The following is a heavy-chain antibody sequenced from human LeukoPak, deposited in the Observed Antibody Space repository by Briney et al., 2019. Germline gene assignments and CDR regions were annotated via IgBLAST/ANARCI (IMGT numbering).Heavy chain of an antibody. CDR1: GFTFSSYG. D-gene: IGHD1-26*01. CDR2: ISYDGSNK. J-gene: IGHJ4*02. CDR3: AKDLRTRGIVGATFDC. Sequence: GGSLRLSCAASGFTFSSYGMHWVRQAPGKGLDWVAIISYDGSNKYYADSVKGRFTISRDNSKNTLYLQMNSLRAEDTAVYYCAKDLRTRGIVGATFDCWGQGTLVTVSS. V-gene: IGHV3-30*18.